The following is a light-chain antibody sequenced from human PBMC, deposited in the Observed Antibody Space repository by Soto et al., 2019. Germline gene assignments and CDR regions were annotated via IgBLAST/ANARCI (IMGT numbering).Light chain of an antibody. CDR2: DAS. J-gene: IGKJ1*01. V-gene: IGKV1-5*01. Sequence: DIQMTQSPSSVCASVGDRVTTTCRASQDISSWVAWYQQKPGKAPKLLIYDASSLESGVPSRFGGSGSGTEFTLTISSLQPDDFATYYCQQYNSYSTFGQGTKVDIK. CDR3: QQYNSYST. CDR1: QDISSW.